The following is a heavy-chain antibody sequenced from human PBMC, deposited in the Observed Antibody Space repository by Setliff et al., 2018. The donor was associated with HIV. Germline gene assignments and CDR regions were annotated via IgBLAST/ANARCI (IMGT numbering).Heavy chain of an antibody. Sequence: SETLSLTCAVYGGSFSGYYWSWIRQPPGKGLEWIGEINHDRTTNYNPSLKSRVTISADTSKNQFSLKLTSVTAADTAVYYCARGDPFTDFDSWGRGIMVTVSS. D-gene: IGHD2-8*02. V-gene: IGHV4-34*01. J-gene: IGHJ4*03. CDR2: INHDRTT. CDR3: ARGDPFTDFDS. CDR1: GGSFSGYY.